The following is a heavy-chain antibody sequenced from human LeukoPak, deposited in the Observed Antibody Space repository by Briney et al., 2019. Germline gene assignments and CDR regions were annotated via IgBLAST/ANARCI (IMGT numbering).Heavy chain of an antibody. Sequence: PGGSLRLSCAASGFTFSSYEMNWVRQAPGKGLEWVANIKQDGSEKYYVDSVKGRFTISRDNAKNSLYLQMNSLRAEDTAVYYCARDHEAAPFDYWGQGTLVTVSS. CDR3: ARDHEAAPFDY. CDR2: IKQDGSEK. CDR1: GFTFSSYE. V-gene: IGHV3-7*01. J-gene: IGHJ4*02. D-gene: IGHD6-6*01.